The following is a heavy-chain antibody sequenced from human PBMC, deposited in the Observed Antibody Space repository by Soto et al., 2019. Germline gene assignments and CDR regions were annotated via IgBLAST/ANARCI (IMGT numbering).Heavy chain of an antibody. D-gene: IGHD3-3*01. CDR1: GYTFTSYG. CDR3: ARDRLGSVLRFLEWFPYYGMDV. Sequence: GASVKVSCKASGYTFTSYGISWVRQAPGQGLEWKGWISAYNGNTNYAQKLQGRVTMTTDTSTSTAYMELRSLRSDDTAVYYCARDRLGSVLRFLEWFPYYGMDVWGQGTTVTVSS. CDR2: ISAYNGNT. V-gene: IGHV1-18*01. J-gene: IGHJ6*02.